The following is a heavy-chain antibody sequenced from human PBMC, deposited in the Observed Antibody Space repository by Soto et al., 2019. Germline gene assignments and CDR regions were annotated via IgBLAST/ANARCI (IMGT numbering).Heavy chain of an antibody. CDR1: GYTFTSYG. CDR3: ARAGGASNPENYYYMDV. J-gene: IGHJ6*03. V-gene: IGHV1-18*01. Sequence: QVQLVQSGAEVKKPGASVKVSCKASGYTFTSYGISWVRQAPGQGLEWMGWISAYNGNTNYAQKLQGRVTMTTDTSMSTAYMELMSLRSDDTAVYYCARAGGASNPENYYYMDVWGKGTTVTVSS. D-gene: IGHD4-4*01. CDR2: ISAYNGNT.